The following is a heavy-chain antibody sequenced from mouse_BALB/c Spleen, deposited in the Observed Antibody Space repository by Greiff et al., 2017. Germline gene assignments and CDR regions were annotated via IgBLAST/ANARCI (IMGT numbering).Heavy chain of an antibody. D-gene: IGHD1-2*01. CDR1: GFTFSSFG. CDR3: ARRFTTANAMDY. CDR2: ISSGSSTI. J-gene: IGHJ4*01. Sequence: EVQLVESGGGLVQPGGSRKLSCAASGFTFSSFGMHWVRQAPEKGLEWVAYISSGSSTIYYADTVKGRFTISRDNPKNTLFLQMTSLRSEDTAMYYCARRFTTANAMDYWGQGTSVTVSS. V-gene: IGHV5-17*02.